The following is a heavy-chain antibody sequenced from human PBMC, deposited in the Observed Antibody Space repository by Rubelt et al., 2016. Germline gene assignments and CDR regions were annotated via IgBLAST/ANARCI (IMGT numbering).Heavy chain of an antibody. J-gene: IGHJ5*02. V-gene: IGHV4-39*01. CDR3: AGPYTSARAGP. CDR1: GGSVSSGSYY. D-gene: IGHD1-1*01. CDR2: IYYSGST. Sequence: QVQLQESGPGLVKPSETLSLTCTVSGGSVSSGSYYWGWIRQPPGKGLEWIGSIYYSGSTYYNPSLKSGVTISVDTSKNQFSLKLSSVTAADTAVYYCAGPYTSARAGPWGQGTLVTVSS.